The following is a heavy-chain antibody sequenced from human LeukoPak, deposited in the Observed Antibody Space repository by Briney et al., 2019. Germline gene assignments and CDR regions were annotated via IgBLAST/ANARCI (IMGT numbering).Heavy chain of an antibody. V-gene: IGHV3-53*01. D-gene: IGHD1-26*01. CDR3: AREVGGGATNYFDY. CDR2: IYSADSA. J-gene: IGHJ4*02. CDR1: GFTVSRNY. Sequence: PGGSLRLSCAASGFTVSRNYMSWVRQAAGKGLEWVSVIYSADSAYYADSVRGRFTISRDNSKNTLYLQMNSLRADDTAVYYCAREVGGGATNYFDYWGQGTLVTVSS.